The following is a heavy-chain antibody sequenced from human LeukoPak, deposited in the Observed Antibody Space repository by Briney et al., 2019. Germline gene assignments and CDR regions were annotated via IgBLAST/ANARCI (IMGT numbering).Heavy chain of an antibody. D-gene: IGHD3-10*01. Sequence: GGSLRLSCAASGFTFSSYSMSWVRQAPGKGLEWVSAISGSGGSTYYADSVKGRFTISRDNSKDTLYLQMNSLRAEDTAVYYCAKEGTREVRGIDFVFDYWGQGTLVTVSS. V-gene: IGHV3-23*01. J-gene: IGHJ4*02. CDR2: ISGSGGST. CDR1: GFTFSSYS. CDR3: AKEGTREVRGIDFVFDY.